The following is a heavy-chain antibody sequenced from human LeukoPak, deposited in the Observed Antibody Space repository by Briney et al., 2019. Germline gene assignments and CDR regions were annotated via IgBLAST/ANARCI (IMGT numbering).Heavy chain of an antibody. CDR3: KRTLIVATSPYMDV. CDR2: VNSDWTGT. Sequence: GDSLTLPCSASGFNFSIYWVLGVRHPRGKGLVWFSCVNSDWTGTTYADSVEGRFTISRDYAKNTVYLQMHSLRAEDTAIYYCKRTLIVATSPYMDVWGKGTTVTVSS. D-gene: IGHD5-12*01. J-gene: IGHJ6*03. CDR1: GFNFSIYW. V-gene: IGHV3-74*01.